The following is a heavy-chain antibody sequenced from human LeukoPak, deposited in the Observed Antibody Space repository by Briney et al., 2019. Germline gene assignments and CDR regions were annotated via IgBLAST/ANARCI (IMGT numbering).Heavy chain of an antibody. D-gene: IGHD2-8*02. CDR2: INPNSGGT. J-gene: IGHJ6*02. V-gene: IGHV1-2*02. Sequence: GASVKVSCKASGFTFTGYYMHWLRQAPGQGLEWMGWINPNSGGTNYAQKFQGRVTMTRDTSISTAYMELSRLRSDDTAVYYCARLMVVWLDDTTEYYYGMDVWGQGTTVTVSS. CDR3: ARLMVVWLDDTTEYYYGMDV. CDR1: GFTFTGYY.